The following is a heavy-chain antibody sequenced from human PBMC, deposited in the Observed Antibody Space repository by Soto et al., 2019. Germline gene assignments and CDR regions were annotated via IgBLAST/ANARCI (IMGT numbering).Heavy chain of an antibody. CDR3: AREKTSDGMDV. J-gene: IGHJ6*02. CDR2: MNPNSGNT. Sequence: QVQLVQSGAEVKKPGASVKVSCKASGYTFTSYDINWVRQATGQGLEWMGWMNPNSGNTGYAQKFQGXXTXTXXTSISTAYMELSSLRSEDTAVYYCAREKTSDGMDVWGQGTTVTVSS. CDR1: GYTFTSYD. V-gene: IGHV1-8*01.